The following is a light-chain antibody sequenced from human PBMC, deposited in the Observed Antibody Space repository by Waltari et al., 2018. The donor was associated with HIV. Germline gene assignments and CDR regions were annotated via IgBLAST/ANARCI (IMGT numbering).Light chain of an antibody. J-gene: IGKJ2*01. Sequence: IVVAQSPDFLVVFLSRRTHHNFRSSRNLLYRVNFINYLAWYRQKPGQPPKLLIYWASTRECGVPDRLSGSGSGTDFALTISNLQPEDVAIYYCQQYHSVPYTFGQGTRLEI. V-gene: IGKV4-1*01. CDR2: WAS. CDR3: QQYHSVPYT. CDR1: RNLLYRVNFINY.